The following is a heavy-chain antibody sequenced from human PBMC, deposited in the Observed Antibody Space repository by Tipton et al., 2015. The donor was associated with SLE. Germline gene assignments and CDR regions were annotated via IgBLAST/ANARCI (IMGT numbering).Heavy chain of an antibody. J-gene: IGHJ5*02. CDR3: VRGHPHIVVLIGGGWFDP. CDR2: INHGGST. D-gene: IGHD2-21*01. V-gene: IGHV4-28*01. Sequence: TLSLTCNVSVYSISSSHWWGWIRQPPGKGLEWIGEINHGGSTNYNPSLKSRVTISVDTSKNQFSLKLTSVTAADTAIYYCVRGHPHIVVLIGGGWFDPWGQGTLVTVSS. CDR1: VYSISSSHW.